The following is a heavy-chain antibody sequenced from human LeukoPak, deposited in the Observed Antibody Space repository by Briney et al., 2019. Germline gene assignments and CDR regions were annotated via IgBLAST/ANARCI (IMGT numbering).Heavy chain of an antibody. V-gene: IGHV1-2*02. D-gene: IGHD3-22*01. Sequence: ASVKVSCKASGYTFTGYYMHWVRQAPGQGLEWMGWINPNSGGTNYAQKFQGRVTMTRNTSISTAYMELSSLRSEDTAVYYCAREVDHYYDSSGYKGGCNYWGQGTLVTVSS. CDR3: AREVDHYYDSSGYKGGCNY. CDR2: INPNSGGT. CDR1: GYTFTGYY. J-gene: IGHJ4*02.